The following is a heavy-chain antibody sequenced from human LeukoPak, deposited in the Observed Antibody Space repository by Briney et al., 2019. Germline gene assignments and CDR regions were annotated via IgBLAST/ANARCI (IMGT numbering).Heavy chain of an antibody. CDR1: GESFSGYY. CDR3: AREAFRFDY. V-gene: IGHV4-34*01. Sequence: SETLSLTCAVYGESFSGYYWSWIRQPQGKGLEWIGEINHSGSTNYNPSLKSRVTISVDTSKNQFSLKLSSVTAADTAVYYCAREAFRFDYWGQGTLVTVSS. J-gene: IGHJ4*02. CDR2: INHSGST.